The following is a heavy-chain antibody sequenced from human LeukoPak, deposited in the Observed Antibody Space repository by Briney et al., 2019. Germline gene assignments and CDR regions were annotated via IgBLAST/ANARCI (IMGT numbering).Heavy chain of an antibody. CDR2: ISAYNSNT. CDR3: ARGSFYDVLTGPGAFDV. V-gene: IGHV1-18*01. Sequence: GASVKVSCKASGYTFSNYGIHWVRQAPGQGLEWMGWISAYNSNTNYAQKFQGRVTMTTDTSTSTVYMELRSLRSDDTAVYYCARGSFYDVLTGPGAFDVWGQGTMVTVSS. D-gene: IGHD3-9*01. J-gene: IGHJ3*01. CDR1: GYTFSNYG.